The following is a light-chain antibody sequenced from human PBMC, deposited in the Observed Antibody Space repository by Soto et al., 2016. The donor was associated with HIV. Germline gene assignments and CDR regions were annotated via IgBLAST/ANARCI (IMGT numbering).Light chain of an antibody. J-gene: IGLJ1*01. Sequence: SYELTQPPSVSVSPGQAAIITCSGETLPDQYGYWYQQKPGQAPVVVIYKDNERPSGIPERFSGSRSGTTITLTISGVQAEDEADYYCQSADTSGSYVFGSGTKVTVL. V-gene: IGLV3-25*03. CDR2: KDN. CDR3: QSADTSGSYV. CDR1: TLPDQY.